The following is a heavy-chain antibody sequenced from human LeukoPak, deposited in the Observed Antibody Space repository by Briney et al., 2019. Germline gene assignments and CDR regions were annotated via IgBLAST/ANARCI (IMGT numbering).Heavy chain of an antibody. CDR1: GFTFSSYW. CDR3: ARGHPYYYASSGLDI. D-gene: IGHD3-22*01. J-gene: IGHJ3*02. V-gene: IGHV3-7*01. Sequence: GGSLRLSCAASGFTFSSYWMSWVRQAPGKGLEWVANIKQDGSEKYYVDSVKGRFTISRDDAKNSLYPQMNSLRAEDTAVYYCARGHPYYYASSGLDIWGQGTMVTVSS. CDR2: IKQDGSEK.